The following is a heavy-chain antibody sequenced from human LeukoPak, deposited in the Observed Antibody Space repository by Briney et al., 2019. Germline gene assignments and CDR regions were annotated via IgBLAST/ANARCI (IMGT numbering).Heavy chain of an antibody. CDR3: ARGTYYDFWSGYYKPDDRDY. V-gene: IGHV4-34*01. D-gene: IGHD3-3*01. Sequence: SETLSLTCAVYGGSFSGYYWSWIRQPPGKGLEWSGEINHSGSTNYNPSLKSRVTISVDTSKNQFSLKLSSVTAADTAVYYCARGTYYDFWSGYYKPDDRDYWGQGTLVTVSS. CDR1: GGSFSGYY. CDR2: INHSGST. J-gene: IGHJ4*02.